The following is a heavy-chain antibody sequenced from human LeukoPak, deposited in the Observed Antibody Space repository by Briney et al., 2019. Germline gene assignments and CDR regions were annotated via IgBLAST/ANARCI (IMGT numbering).Heavy chain of an antibody. CDR1: GYTFTSYY. CDR3: ASGHLPVGYFDY. J-gene: IGHJ4*02. D-gene: IGHD2-2*01. V-gene: IGHV1-46*01. CDR2: INPSGGST. Sequence: ASVKVSCKASGYTFTSYYMHWVRQAPGQGLEWMGIINPSGGSTSYAQKFQGRVTMTRDTSTSTAYMELSSLRSEDTAVYYCASGHLPVGYFDYWGQGTLVTVSS.